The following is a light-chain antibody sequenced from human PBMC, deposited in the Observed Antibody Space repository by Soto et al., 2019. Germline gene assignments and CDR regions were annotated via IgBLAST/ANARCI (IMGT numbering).Light chain of an antibody. J-gene: IGLJ2*01. CDR2: STT. CDR3: LLYYGAAVV. CDR1: XGPXXXXYY. Sequence: QTVVTQEPSXTVXPXGXXTLTXXXXXGPXXXXYYXNWFXXKPGQAPRAXIYSTTKKHSWTPARFSGSLLGGKAALTLXGXQPEDEADYYCLLYYGAAVVFGXGTKLTVL. V-gene: IGLV7-43*01.